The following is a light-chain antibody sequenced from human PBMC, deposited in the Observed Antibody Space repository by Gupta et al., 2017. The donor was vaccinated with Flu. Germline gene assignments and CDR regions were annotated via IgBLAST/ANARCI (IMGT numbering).Light chain of an antibody. Sequence: EIVLTQSPATLSLSPGERATLSCRASQHMSIYLAWYQQKPGQAPRLLIYHASKRATGIPARFSGSGSGTDFTLTISNVEPEDFAVYYCQHRNNWLFTFGQGTTVEV. CDR1: QHMSIY. J-gene: IGKJ2*01. CDR2: HAS. CDR3: QHRNNWLFT. V-gene: IGKV3-11*01.